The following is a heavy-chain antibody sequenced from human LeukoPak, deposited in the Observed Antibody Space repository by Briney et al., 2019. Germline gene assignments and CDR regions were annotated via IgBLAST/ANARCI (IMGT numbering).Heavy chain of an antibody. CDR3: ARDGGTTWGGNYFDY. J-gene: IGHJ4*02. D-gene: IGHD1-1*01. CDR1: GYTFTSYG. V-gene: IGHV1-18*01. Sequence: ASVKVSCKASGYTFTSYGISWVRQAPGQGLEWMGWISAYNGNTNYAQKLQGRVTMTTDTSTSTAYMGLRSLRSDDTAVYYCARDGGTTWGGNYFDYWGQGTLVTVSS. CDR2: ISAYNGNT.